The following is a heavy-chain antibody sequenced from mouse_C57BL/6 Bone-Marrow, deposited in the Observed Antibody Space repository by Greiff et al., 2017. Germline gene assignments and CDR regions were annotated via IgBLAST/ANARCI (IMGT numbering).Heavy chain of an antibody. J-gene: IGHJ1*03. CDR1: GYNFTSYW. V-gene: IGHV1-55*01. D-gene: IGHD2-5*01. CDR3: ARPYDSNYWYVDV. Sequence: QVQLKQPGGELVKPGASVKMSCKASGYNFTSYWITWVKQRPGQSLEWIGDIYPGSGSTNYNEKLKSKATLTVDTSSSTAYMQLSSMTSDYSAVYYCARPYDSNYWYVDVWGTGTTVTVSS. CDR2: IYPGSGST.